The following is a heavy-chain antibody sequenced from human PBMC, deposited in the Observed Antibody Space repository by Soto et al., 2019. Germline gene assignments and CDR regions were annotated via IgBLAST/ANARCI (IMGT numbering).Heavy chain of an antibody. CDR2: ISYDGAYK. J-gene: IGHJ2*01. Sequence: AQLVESGGGVVQPERSLRLSCGASGFTFGSYAMYWVRQAPGRALEWVAVISYDGAYKDYVDSVQGRFVISRDNSENTLYLQMSSLTTADTAVYFCARSATTVVTKRYFDLWGRGTLVTVSS. D-gene: IGHD4-4*01. V-gene: IGHV3-30*09. CDR3: ARSATTVVTKRYFDL. CDR1: GFTFGSYA.